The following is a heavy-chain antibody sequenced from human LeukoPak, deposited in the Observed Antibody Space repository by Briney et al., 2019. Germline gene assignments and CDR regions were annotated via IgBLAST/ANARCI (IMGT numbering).Heavy chain of an antibody. J-gene: IGHJ4*02. CDR2: IIPIFGTA. V-gene: IGHV1-69*13. CDR3: ASRAIPSYYYDSSGYYRFDY. CDR1: GGTFSSYA. D-gene: IGHD3-22*01. Sequence: ASVKVSCKASGGTFSSYAISWVRQAPGQGLEWMGGIIPIFGTANYAQKFQGRVTITADESTSTAYMELSSLRSEDTAVYYCASRAIPSYYYDSSGYYRFDYWGQGTLVTVSS.